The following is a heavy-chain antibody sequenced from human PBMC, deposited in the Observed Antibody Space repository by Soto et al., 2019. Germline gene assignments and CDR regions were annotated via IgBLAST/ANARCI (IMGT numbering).Heavy chain of an antibody. CDR3: AKGSSGYSYGYPRYYYYYGMEV. D-gene: IGHD5-18*01. CDR1: GFTFSSYA. CDR2: ISGSGGST. V-gene: IGHV3-23*01. Sequence: HPGGSLRLSCAASGFTFSSYAMSWVRQAPGKGLEWVSAISGSGGSTYYADSVKGRFTISRDNSKNTLYLQMNSLRAEDTAVYYCAKGSSGYSYGYPRYYYYYGMEVWGQGTTVTVPS. J-gene: IGHJ6*02.